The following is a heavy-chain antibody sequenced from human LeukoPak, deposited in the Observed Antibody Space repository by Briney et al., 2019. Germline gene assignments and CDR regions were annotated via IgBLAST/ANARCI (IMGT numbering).Heavy chain of an antibody. Sequence: ASVKVSCKAFGHTFTGYYMHWVRQAPGQGLEWMGRINPNSGGTNYAQKFQGRVTMTRDTSISTAYMELSRLRSDDTAVYYCAREADYYDSSGYPITGYWGQGTLVTVSS. CDR1: GHTFTGYY. V-gene: IGHV1-2*06. CDR3: AREADYYDSSGYPITGY. D-gene: IGHD3-22*01. J-gene: IGHJ4*02. CDR2: INPNSGGT.